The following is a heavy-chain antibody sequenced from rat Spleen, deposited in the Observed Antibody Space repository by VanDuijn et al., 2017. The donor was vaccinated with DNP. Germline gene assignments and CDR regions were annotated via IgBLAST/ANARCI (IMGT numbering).Heavy chain of an antibody. V-gene: IGHV5S23*01. CDR3: ARHERTTGLGFDY. CDR1: GFTFSNYW. J-gene: IGHJ2*01. CDR2: FSISGSRT. Sequence: EVQLVESGGGLVQPGNSLKLSCAASGFTFSNYWMYWIRQAPKKGLEWVATFSISGSRTYSPDSVKGRFTISRDNAKSSLYLQMNSLRSEDTATYYCARHERTTGLGFDYWGQGVMVTVSS. D-gene: IGHD1-6*01.